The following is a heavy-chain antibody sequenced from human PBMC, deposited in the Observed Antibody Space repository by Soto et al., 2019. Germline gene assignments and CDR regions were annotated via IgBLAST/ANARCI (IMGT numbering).Heavy chain of an antibody. Sequence: VQLQESGPGLVKPSETLSLTCTVSGDFISSHYWSWIRQPPGKGLEWIGYISYSGNTNYSPSLKSRVTVSVDTSKKQLSLELTSLTAADTAVYYCVRHVHLTTNDLWGQGTLVTVSS. D-gene: IGHD1-1*01. V-gene: IGHV4-59*08. J-gene: IGHJ5*02. CDR1: GDFISSHY. CDR2: ISYSGNT. CDR3: VRHVHLTTNDL.